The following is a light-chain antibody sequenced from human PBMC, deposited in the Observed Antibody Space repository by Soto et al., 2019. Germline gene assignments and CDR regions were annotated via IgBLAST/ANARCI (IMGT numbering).Light chain of an antibody. V-gene: IGKV3-20*01. CDR3: QHYAHNSPIT. CDR2: GAS. J-gene: IGKJ5*01. CDR1: QSVSSR. Sequence: EILLTQAPCTLSLSPVEIATLSCRASQSVSSRLAWYQQRPGQAPRLLISGASSRATGIPDRFSGSGSGTDFTLTISRLEPEDFALYYCQHYAHNSPITFGQGTRLEI.